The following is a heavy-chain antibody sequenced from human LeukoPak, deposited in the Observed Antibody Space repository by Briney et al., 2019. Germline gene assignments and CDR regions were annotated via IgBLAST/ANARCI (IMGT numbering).Heavy chain of an antibody. CDR2: ISDSSTTI. V-gene: IGHV3-48*01. J-gene: IGHJ4*02. Sequence: GGSLRLSCAASGFTFSSYEMNWVRQAPGKGLEWVSYISDSSTTIYYADSVKGRFTISRDNAKNSLYLQMNSLRAEDTAVYYCAKDPTHYRVWDYYETIGLSYWGQGALVTVSS. CDR3: AKDPTHYRVWDYYETIGLSY. CDR1: GFTFSSYE. D-gene: IGHD3-22*01.